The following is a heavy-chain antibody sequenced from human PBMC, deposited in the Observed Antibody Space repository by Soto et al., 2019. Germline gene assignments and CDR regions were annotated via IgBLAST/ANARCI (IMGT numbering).Heavy chain of an antibody. CDR2: ISHSGGTT. J-gene: IGHJ4*01. D-gene: IGHD1-1*01. Sequence: EVQLLESGGGSVQPGGSLRLSCVSSGFTFNNYAMHWVRRPPGKGLEWVSSISHSGGTTYYADSVKGRFAIARDSLLNTLYLQMNSLRAEDTAVYYCANGRGQNWNFDYGGHGTLVTVSP. V-gene: IGHV3-23*01. CDR1: GFTFNNYA. CDR3: ANGRGQNWNFDY.